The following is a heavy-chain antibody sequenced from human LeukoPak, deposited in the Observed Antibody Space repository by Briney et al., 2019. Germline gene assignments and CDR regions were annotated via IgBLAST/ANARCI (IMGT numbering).Heavy chain of an antibody. CDR2: INWNGGST. D-gene: IGHD2-15*01. J-gene: IGHJ4*02. CDR1: GFTFDDYG. Sequence: GGSLRLSCAASGFTFDDYGMSWVRQAPGKGLEWVSGINWNGGSTGYADSVKGRFTISRDDSKNTLYLQMNSLRDEDTAVYYCARDPASSFDYWGQGTLVTVSS. CDR3: ARDPASSFDY. V-gene: IGHV3-20*04.